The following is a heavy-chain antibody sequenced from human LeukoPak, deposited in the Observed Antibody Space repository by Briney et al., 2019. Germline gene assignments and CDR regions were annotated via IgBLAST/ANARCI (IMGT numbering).Heavy chain of an antibody. CDR2: INVGTGNT. V-gene: IGHV1-3*01. Sequence: ASVKVSCKASGYTFTTYAVHWVRQVPGQRLEWMGWINVGTGNTKYSQKFQGRVTITRDTSASTAYMELSSLRSEDTAIYYCARREVLGDYWGQGTLVTVSS. CDR1: GYTFTTYA. CDR3: ARREVLGDY. J-gene: IGHJ4*02. D-gene: IGHD2-15*01.